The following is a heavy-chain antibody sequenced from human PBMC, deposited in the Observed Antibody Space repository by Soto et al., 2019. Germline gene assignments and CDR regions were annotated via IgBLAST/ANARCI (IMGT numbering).Heavy chain of an antibody. V-gene: IGHV4-34*01. J-gene: IGHJ6*02. Sequence: SETLSLTCAVYGGSFSGYYWSWIRQPPGKGLEWIGEINHSGSTNYNASVKSRVTISVDTSKNQFSLKLNSVTAADTAVYYCARGQRNTAMLLSQYYYYGMDVWGQGTTVTVSS. CDR1: GGSFSGYY. D-gene: IGHD5-18*01. CDR3: ARGQRNTAMLLSQYYYYGMDV. CDR2: INHSGST.